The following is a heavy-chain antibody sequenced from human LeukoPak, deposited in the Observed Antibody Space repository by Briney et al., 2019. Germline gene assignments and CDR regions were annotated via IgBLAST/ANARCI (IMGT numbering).Heavy chain of an antibody. CDR1: GFPLRNYW. V-gene: IGHV3-74*01. J-gene: IGHJ4*01. D-gene: IGHD6-6*01. CDR2: ISGDGSVA. CDR3: ARYSSSSGGASYYLDY. Sequence: TGGSLRLSCTASGFPLRNYWMHWVRQVPGKRLVWVSRISGDGSVANYAASVQGRFTISRNNAKNMLYLQINSLRSEDTAVYFCARYSSSSGGASYYLDYWGHGTLLTVSS.